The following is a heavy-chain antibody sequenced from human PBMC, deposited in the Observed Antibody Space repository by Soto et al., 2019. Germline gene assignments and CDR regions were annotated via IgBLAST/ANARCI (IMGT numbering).Heavy chain of an antibody. CDR3: ARERPSDY. CDR2: ISSSSTI. J-gene: IGHJ4*02. V-gene: IGHV3-48*01. CDR1: GFTFSSYS. Sequence: GGSLRLSCAASGFTFSSYSMNWVRQAPGKGLGWVSYISSSSTIYYADSVKGRFTISRDNAKKSLYLQMNSLRAEDTAVYYCARERPSDYWGQGTLVTVSS.